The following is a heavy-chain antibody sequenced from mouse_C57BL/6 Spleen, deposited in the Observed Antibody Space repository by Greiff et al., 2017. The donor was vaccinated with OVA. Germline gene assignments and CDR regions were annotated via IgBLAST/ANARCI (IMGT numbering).Heavy chain of an antibody. J-gene: IGHJ3*01. V-gene: IGHV7-3*01. CDR1: GFTFTDYY. Sequence: EVHLVESGGGLVQPGGSLSLSCAASGFTFTDYYMSWVRQPPGKALEWLGFIRNKANGYTTEYSASVKGRFTISRDNSQSILYLQMNALRAEDSATYYCARSDYDYDVRFAYWGQGTLVTVSA. CDR2: IRNKANGYTT. CDR3: ARSDYDYDVRFAY. D-gene: IGHD2-4*01.